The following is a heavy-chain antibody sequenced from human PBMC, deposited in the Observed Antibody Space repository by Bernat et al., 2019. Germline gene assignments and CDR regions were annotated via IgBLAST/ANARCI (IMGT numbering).Heavy chain of an antibody. CDR1: GFTFDDYA. D-gene: IGHD2-2*01. CDR2: ISWNSVTI. J-gene: IGHJ4*02. CDR3: AKDYCSSTSCYGDS. Sequence: EVQLVESGGGLVQPGRSLRLSCAASGFTFDDYALHWVRQAPGKGLEWVSGISWNSVTIGYADSVKGRFTISRENAKNSLYLQMNSLRAEDTALYYCAKDYCSSTSCYGDSWGQGTLVTVSS. V-gene: IGHV3-9*01.